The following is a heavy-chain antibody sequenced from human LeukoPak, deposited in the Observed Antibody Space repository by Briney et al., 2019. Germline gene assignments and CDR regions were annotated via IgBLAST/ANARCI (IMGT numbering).Heavy chain of an antibody. CDR3: ARDLFYSVSGTYYNVGRVFNY. CDR2: INPNSGGT. J-gene: IGHJ4*02. CDR1: GFTFTGYY. Sequence: ASVKVSCKASGFTFTGYYMHWVRQAPGQGLEWMGWINPNSGGTNYAQKFQGRVTMTRDTSITTAYMELTSLRSDDTAVYYCARDLFYSVSGTYYNVGRVFNYWGQGTLVTVSS. V-gene: IGHV1-2*02. D-gene: IGHD3-10*01.